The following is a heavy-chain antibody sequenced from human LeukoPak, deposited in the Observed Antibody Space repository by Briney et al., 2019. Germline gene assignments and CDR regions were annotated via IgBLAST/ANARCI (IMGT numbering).Heavy chain of an antibody. J-gene: IGHJ4*02. D-gene: IGHD3-22*01. CDR2: IIPIFGTA. Sequence: SVKFSCKASGGTFNNYATSWVRQAPGQGLEWMGGIIPIFGTAKYAQKVQGRVTITADESTSTAYMELSSLRSEDTAVYYCARAQFYYDSSGPYYFDYWCQGTLVTVSS. CDR3: ARAQFYYDSSGPYYFDY. CDR1: GGTFNNYA. V-gene: IGHV1-69*13.